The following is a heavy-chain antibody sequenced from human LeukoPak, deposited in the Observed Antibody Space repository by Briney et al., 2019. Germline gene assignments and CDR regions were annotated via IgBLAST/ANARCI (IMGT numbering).Heavy chain of an antibody. Sequence: PGGSLRLSCAASGFTFGSYSMNWVRQAPGKGLEWVSYISSSSSSIYYADSVKGRFTISRDNAKKSLYLQMSSLRDEDTAVYYCARDEKDYWGQGTLVTVSS. J-gene: IGHJ4*02. CDR2: ISSSSSSI. V-gene: IGHV3-48*02. CDR1: GFTFGSYS. CDR3: ARDEKDY.